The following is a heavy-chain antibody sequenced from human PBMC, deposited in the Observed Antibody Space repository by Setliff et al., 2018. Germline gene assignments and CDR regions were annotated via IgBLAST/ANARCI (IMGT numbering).Heavy chain of an antibody. V-gene: IGHV4-61*02. CDR2: IYTSGST. Sequence: LSLTCAVSGGSISSGSYYWSWIRQPAGKGLEWIGRIYTSGSTNYNPSLKSRVTISVDTSKNQFSLKLSSVTAADTAVYYCARHPHYDSSGYRDYWGQGTLVTVSS. CDR1: GGSISSGSYY. CDR3: ARHPHYDSSGYRDY. D-gene: IGHD3-22*01. J-gene: IGHJ4*02.